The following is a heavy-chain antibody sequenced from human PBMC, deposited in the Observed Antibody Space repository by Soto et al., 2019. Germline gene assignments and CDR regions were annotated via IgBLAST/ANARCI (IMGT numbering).Heavy chain of an antibody. J-gene: IGHJ6*02. CDR1: GFTFSSYA. CDR2: ISYDGSNK. D-gene: IGHD3-3*01. CDR3: ARDENWSAFFWSGYLPPMDV. V-gene: IGHV3-30-3*01. Sequence: PGGSLRLSCAASGFTFSSYAMHWVRQAPGKGLEWVAVISYDGSNKYYADSVKGRFTISRDNSKNTLYLQMNSLRAEDTAVYYCARDENWSAFFWSGYLPPMDVWGQGTTVTVSS.